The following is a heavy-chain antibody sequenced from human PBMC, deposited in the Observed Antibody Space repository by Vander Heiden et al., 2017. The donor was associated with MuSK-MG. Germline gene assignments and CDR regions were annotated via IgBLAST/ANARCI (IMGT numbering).Heavy chain of an antibody. CDR3: ARGFRRWLQPSGKAFDI. Sequence: QVQLQQWGAGLLKPSETLSLTCAVYGGSFRGYYWSWIRQPPGKGLEWIGEINHSGSTNYNPSLKSRVTISVDTSKNQFSLKLSSVTAADTAVYYCARGFRRWLQPSGKAFDIWGQGTMVTVSS. CDR2: INHSGST. J-gene: IGHJ3*02. CDR1: GGSFRGYY. V-gene: IGHV4-34*01. D-gene: IGHD1-26*01.